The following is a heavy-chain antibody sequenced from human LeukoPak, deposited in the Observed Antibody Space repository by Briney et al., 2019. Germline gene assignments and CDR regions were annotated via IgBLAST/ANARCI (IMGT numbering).Heavy chain of an antibody. CDR1: GGSISSGSYY. CDR3: ASEHSSGWPRYAFDI. J-gene: IGHJ3*02. CDR2: IYTSGST. Sequence: PSETLSLTCTVSGGSISSGSYYWSWIRQPAGKGLEWIGRIYTSGSTNYNPSLKSRVTISVDTSKNQFSLKLSSVTAADTAVYYCASEHSSGWPRYAFDIWGQGTMVTVSS. D-gene: IGHD6-19*01. V-gene: IGHV4-61*02.